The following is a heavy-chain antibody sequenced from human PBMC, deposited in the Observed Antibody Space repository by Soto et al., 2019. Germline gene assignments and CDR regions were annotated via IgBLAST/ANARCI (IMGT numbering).Heavy chain of an antibody. CDR3: ARESIGCGGDCLDY. J-gene: IGHJ4*02. CDR2: IDTSGDAM. V-gene: IGHV3-48*03. D-gene: IGHD2-21*01. Sequence: GGSLRLSCAVSGFTFRNYECNWVRQAPGKGLEWISYIDTSGDAMFYADSVKGRFAVSRDNTMNSLYLQMNSLRAEDTAAYYCARESIGCGGDCLDYWGQGTLVTVS. CDR1: GFTFRNYE.